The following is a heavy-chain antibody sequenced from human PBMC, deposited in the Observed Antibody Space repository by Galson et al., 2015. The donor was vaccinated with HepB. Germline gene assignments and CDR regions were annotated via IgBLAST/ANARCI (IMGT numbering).Heavy chain of an antibody. J-gene: IGHJ3*01. V-gene: IGHV3-49*03. CDR1: GFTSGDYT. CDR2: IRSKSYGGTT. D-gene: IGHD2-15*01. Sequence: SLRLSCAASGFTSGDYTMSWFRQAPGKGLDWVGFIRSKSYGGTTEYAATVRGRFTISRDDSKSIAYLHLDSLQTEDTALYYCSRERGYCGGGTCYSWFAFDVWGQGTMVTVSS. CDR3: SRERGYCGGGTCYSWFAFDV.